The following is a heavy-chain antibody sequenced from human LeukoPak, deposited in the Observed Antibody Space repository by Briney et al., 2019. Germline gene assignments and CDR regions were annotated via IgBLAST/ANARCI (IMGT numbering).Heavy chain of an antibody. Sequence: SETLSLTCTVSGGSINSYYWSWIRQPAGKGLEWLGHIYSSGTTKYNPSLKSRVTISVDTSKNQFSLKLSSVTAADTAVYYCARVTGYMIEDYFDYWGQGTLVTVSS. V-gene: IGHV4-4*07. J-gene: IGHJ4*02. CDR1: GGSINSYY. CDR3: ARVTGYMIEDYFDY. D-gene: IGHD3-22*01. CDR2: IYSSGTT.